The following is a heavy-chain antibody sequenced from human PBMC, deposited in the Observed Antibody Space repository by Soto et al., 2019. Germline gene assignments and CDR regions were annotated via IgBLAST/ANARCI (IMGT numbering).Heavy chain of an antibody. V-gene: IGHV4-59*01. CDR1: GGSISNFH. D-gene: IGHD3-22*01. CDR3: ARDPDSRGYSSFDY. CDR2: IYNNGST. Sequence: SETLSLTCTISGGSISNFHWSWIRQPPGKALEWIGYIYNNGSTKYSPSLKSRVTISVDTSKNQFSLKLSSVTAADTAVYYCARDPDSRGYSSFDYWGPGNLVTVSS. J-gene: IGHJ4*02.